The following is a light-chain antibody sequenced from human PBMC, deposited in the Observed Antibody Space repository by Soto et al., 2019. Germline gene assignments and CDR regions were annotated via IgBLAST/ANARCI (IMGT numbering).Light chain of an antibody. CDR1: QSVSSSY. J-gene: IGKJ2*01. CDR3: QQYGSSPHT. CDR2: GAS. Sequence: EIVLTQSPGTLSLSPGERATLSCRASQSVSSSYLAWYQHKPGQAPRLLIYGASSRATGIPDRFSGSGSGTVFTLTISRLEPEYFAVYYCQQYGSSPHTFGQGTKLEIK. V-gene: IGKV3-20*01.